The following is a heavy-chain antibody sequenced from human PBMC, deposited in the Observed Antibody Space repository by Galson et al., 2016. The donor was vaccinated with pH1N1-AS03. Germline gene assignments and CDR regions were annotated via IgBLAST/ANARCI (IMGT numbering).Heavy chain of an antibody. V-gene: IGHV3-48*02. CDR2: ISSRGDSI. J-gene: IGHJ4*02. CDR3: ARIVTMSDFDY. CDR1: GFTFSYYS. Sequence: CAASGFTFSYYSMNWVRQAPGKGLEWVSSISSRGDSIYYADSVKGRFSISRDNAKESLYLQMNSLRDEDTGVYYCARIVTMSDFDYWGQGILVTVSS. D-gene: IGHD2-21*02.